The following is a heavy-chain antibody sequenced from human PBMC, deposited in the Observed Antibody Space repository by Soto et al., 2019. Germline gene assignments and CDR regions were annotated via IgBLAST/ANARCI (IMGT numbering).Heavy chain of an antibody. CDR1: GGTFSTYA. CDR2: IIPIFDTA. J-gene: IGHJ6*02. Sequence: QVQLVQSGAEVKKPGSSVMVSCKASGGTFSTYAISWARQAPGQGLEWMGGIIPIFDTASYAQKFQGRVTITADESTSTAYMEVRSLTSEDTAEYYCARSLGLEYYYGMDVWGQGTTVTVSS. D-gene: IGHD1-1*01. V-gene: IGHV1-69*12. CDR3: ARSLGLEYYYGMDV.